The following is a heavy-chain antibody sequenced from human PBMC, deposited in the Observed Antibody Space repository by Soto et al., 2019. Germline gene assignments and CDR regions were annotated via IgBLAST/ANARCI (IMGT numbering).Heavy chain of an antibody. CDR3: ARESEDLTSNFDY. J-gene: IGHJ4*02. CDR2: ISSTTNYI. V-gene: IGHV3-21*06. CDR1: VFTFTMYS. Sequence: PWGSLVVSCASSVFTFTMYSMNWVRQAPGKGLEWVSSISSTTNYIYYGDSMKGRFTISRDNAKNSLYLEMNSLRAEDTAVYYCARESEDLTSNFDYWGQGTLVTVSS.